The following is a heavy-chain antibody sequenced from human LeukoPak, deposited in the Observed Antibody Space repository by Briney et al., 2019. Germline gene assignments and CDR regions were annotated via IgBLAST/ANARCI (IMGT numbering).Heavy chain of an antibody. D-gene: IGHD6-19*01. J-gene: IGHJ5*02. CDR2: ISYDGSNK. V-gene: IGHV3-30*18. CDR3: AKDESHSGGWYGGFDP. CDR1: GFTFSSYG. Sequence: GRSLRLSCAASGFTFSSYGMHWVRQAPGKGLEWVAVISYDGSNKYYADSVKGRFTISRDNSKNTLYLQMNSLRAEDTAVYYCAKDESHSGGWYGGFDPWGQGTLVTVSS.